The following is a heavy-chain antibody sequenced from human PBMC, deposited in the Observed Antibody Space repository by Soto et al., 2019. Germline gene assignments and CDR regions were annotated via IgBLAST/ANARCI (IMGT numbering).Heavy chain of an antibody. V-gene: IGHV4-59*08. D-gene: IGHD2-2*01. CDR3: ARQSGYCSSTSCYRWFDP. Sequence: SETLSLTCTVSGGSISSYYWSWIRQPPGKGLEWIGYIYYSGSTNYNPSLKSRVTISVDTSKNQFSLKLSSVTAADTAVYYCARQSGYCSSTSCYRWFDPWGQGTLVTVSS. CDR2: IYYSGST. CDR1: GGSISSYY. J-gene: IGHJ5*02.